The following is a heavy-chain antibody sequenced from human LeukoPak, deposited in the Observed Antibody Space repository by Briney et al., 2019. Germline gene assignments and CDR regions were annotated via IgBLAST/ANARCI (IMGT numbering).Heavy chain of an antibody. CDR2: MNPNSGNT. D-gene: IGHD3-3*01. J-gene: IGHJ4*02. CDR3: ATSAARRSGRAFDY. V-gene: IGHV1-8*03. CDR1: GYTFTSYD. Sequence: ASVKVSCKASGYTFTSYDINWVRQATGQGLEWMGRMNPNSGNTGYAQKFQGRVTITRNTSISTAYMELSSLRSEDTAVYYCATSAARRSGRAFDYWGQGTLVTVSS.